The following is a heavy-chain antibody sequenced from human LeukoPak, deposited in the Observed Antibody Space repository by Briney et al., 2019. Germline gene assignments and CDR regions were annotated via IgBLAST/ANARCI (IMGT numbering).Heavy chain of an antibody. V-gene: IGHV4-34*01. CDR1: GGSISSYY. J-gene: IGHJ4*02. CDR3: ARRPYYYDSSGYSYYFDY. Sequence: PSETLSLTCTVSGGSISSYYWSWIRQPPGKGLEWIGEINHSGSTNYNPSLKSRVTISVDTSKNQFSLKLCSVTAADTAVYYCARRPYYYDSSGYSYYFDYWGQGTLVTVSS. D-gene: IGHD3-22*01. CDR2: INHSGST.